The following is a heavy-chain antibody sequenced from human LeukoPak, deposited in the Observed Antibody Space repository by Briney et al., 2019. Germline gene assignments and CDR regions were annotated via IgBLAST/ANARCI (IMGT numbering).Heavy chain of an antibody. Sequence: TGGSLRLSCAASGFTFSNYGMHWVRQAPGKGLEWVAFIRYDGSSEYYVDSVKGRFTISRDNSKNTLYLQMNSLRAEDAAVYYCAKGSPLYWGQGTLVTDSS. V-gene: IGHV3-30*02. J-gene: IGHJ4*02. CDR3: AKGSPLY. CDR2: IRYDGSSE. CDR1: GFTFSNYG.